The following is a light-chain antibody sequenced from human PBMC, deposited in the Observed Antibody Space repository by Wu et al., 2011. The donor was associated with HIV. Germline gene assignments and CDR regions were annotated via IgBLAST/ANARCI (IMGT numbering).Light chain of an antibody. CDR2: DAT. Sequence: EIALTQSPDTLSLSPGERATLSCRANQSVSTFFAWYQQKPGQSPRLLIFDATYRAAGIPARFSGSGSGTDFTLTISRLEAEDFAVYHCQQYGSSQTFGQGDQGG. CDR1: QSVSTF. J-gene: IGKJ1*01. V-gene: IGKV3-20*01. CDR3: QQYGSSQT.